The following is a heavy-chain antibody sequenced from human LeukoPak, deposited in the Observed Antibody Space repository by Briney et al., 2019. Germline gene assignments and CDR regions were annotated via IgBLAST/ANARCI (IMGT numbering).Heavy chain of an antibody. CDR3: ARGRSYSNENWFDP. V-gene: IGHV4-59*12. CDR2: IYYSGST. CDR1: GGSISSYY. J-gene: IGHJ5*02. Sequence: SETLSLTCTVSGGSISSYYWSWIRQPPGKGLEWIGYIYYSGSTNYNPSLKSRVTISVDTSKNQFSLKLSSVTAADTAVYYCARGRSYSNENWFDPWGQGTLVTVSS. D-gene: IGHD6-13*01.